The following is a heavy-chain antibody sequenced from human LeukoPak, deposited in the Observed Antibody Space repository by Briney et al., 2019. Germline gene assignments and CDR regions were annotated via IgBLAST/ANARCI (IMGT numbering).Heavy chain of an antibody. CDR2: IYYSGST. CDR1: GGSISSYY. J-gene: IGHJ4*02. V-gene: IGHV4-59*08. CDR3: ARAYSSGWYERRYYFDY. Sequence: SETLSLTCTVSGGSISSYYWSWIRQPPGKGLEWIGYIYYSGSTNYNPSLKSRVTISVDTSENQFSLKLSSVTAADTAVYYCARAYSSGWYERRYYFDYWGQGTLVTVSS. D-gene: IGHD6-19*01.